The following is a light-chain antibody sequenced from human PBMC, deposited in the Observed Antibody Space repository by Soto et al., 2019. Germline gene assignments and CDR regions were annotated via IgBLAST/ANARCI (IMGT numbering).Light chain of an antibody. CDR2: GAS. Sequence: EIVLTQSPATLSLSPRERATLSCRASQSVGSYLAWYQQTPGQAPRLLIYGASSRATGIPDRFSGSGSGTDFTLTISRLEPEDSAVYYCQQFDDSVTFGQGTRLEI. CDR3: QQFDDSVT. J-gene: IGKJ5*01. V-gene: IGKV3-20*01. CDR1: QSVGSY.